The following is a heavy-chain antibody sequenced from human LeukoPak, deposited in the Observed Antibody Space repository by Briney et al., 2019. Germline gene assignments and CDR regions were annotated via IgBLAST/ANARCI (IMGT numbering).Heavy chain of an antibody. CDR1: GGSISSGGYY. V-gene: IGHV4-31*03. CDR3: ARVEYDAFDI. Sequence: KSSETLSLTCTVSGGSISSGGYYWSWIRQHPGKGLEWIGYIYYSGSTYYNPSLKSRVTISVDTSKNQFSLKLSSVTAADTAVYYCARVEYDAFDIWGQGTMVTVSS. D-gene: IGHD2-8*02. J-gene: IGHJ3*02. CDR2: IYYSGST.